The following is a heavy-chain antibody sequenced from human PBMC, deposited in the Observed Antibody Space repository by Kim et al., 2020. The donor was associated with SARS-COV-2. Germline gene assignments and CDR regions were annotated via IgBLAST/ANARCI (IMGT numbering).Heavy chain of an antibody. CDR3: TTDRVLRYPRGMDV. D-gene: IGHD3-9*01. CDR1: GFTFSNAW. CDR2: IKSKTDGGTT. V-gene: IGHV3-15*01. Sequence: GGSLRLSCAASGFTFSNAWMSWVRQAPGKGLEWVGRIKSKTDGGTTDYAAPVKGRFTISRDDSKNTLYLQMNSLKTEDTAVYYCTTDRVLRYPRGMDVWGQGTKVTVSS. J-gene: IGHJ6*02.